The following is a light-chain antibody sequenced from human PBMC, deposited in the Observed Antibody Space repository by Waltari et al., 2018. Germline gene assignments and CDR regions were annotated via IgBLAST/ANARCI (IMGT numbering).Light chain of an antibody. CDR1: AVAKQY. J-gene: IGLJ2*01. V-gene: IGLV3-25*03. CDR2: KDN. Sequence: SDELTQPPSVSVSPGQTARITCSGDAVAKQYAYWYQQKPGQAPALVIYKDNERPSGIPERFSGSSSGTTVTLAISGVQAEDEADYYCHSGDSSGTYVLFGGGTKLTVL. CDR3: HSGDSSGTYVL.